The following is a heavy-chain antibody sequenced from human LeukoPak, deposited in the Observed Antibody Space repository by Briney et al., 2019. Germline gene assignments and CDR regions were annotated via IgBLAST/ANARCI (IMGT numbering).Heavy chain of an antibody. Sequence: SETLSLTCAVYGGSFSGYYWSWIRQPPGKGLEWIGEINHSGSTNYNPSLKSRVTISVDTSKNQFSLKLSSVTAADTAVYYCARDWPRGGLDGMDVWGQGTTVTVSS. CDR1: GGSFSGYY. J-gene: IGHJ6*02. V-gene: IGHV4-34*01. D-gene: IGHD2-15*01. CDR2: INHSGST. CDR3: ARDWPRGGLDGMDV.